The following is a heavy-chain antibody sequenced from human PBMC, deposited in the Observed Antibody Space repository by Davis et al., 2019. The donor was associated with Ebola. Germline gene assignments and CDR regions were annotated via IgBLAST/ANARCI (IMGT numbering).Heavy chain of an antibody. CDR3: AKDRYSGSPYYFDY. CDR2: ISGSGGST. V-gene: IGHV3-23*01. D-gene: IGHD5-12*01. J-gene: IGHJ4*02. Sequence: GESLKISCAASGFTVSSNYMSWVRQAPGKGLEWVSGISGSGGSTYYADSVKGRFTISRDNSKNTLYLQMDSLRAEDTGVYYCAKDRYSGSPYYFDYWGQGTLVTVSS. CDR1: GFTVSSNY.